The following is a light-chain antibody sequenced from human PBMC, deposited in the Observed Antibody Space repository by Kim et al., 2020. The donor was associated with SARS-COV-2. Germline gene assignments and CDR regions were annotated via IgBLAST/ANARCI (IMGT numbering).Light chain of an antibody. CDR2: QDD. CDR1: DLGDKY. Sequence: SVSPGQTATITCSGNDLGDKYTCWYQQKPGQSPVLVVYQDDKRPSGIPERFSGSNSGNTATLTISGTQTMDEADYYCQAWDSGTVVFGGGTKVTVL. V-gene: IGLV3-1*01. CDR3: QAWDSGTVV. J-gene: IGLJ2*01.